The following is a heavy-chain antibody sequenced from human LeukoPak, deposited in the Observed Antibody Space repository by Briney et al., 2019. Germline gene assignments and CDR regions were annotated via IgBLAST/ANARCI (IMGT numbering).Heavy chain of an antibody. Sequence: ASVKVSFKASGYTFTGYYMHWVRQAPGQGREWMGWINPNSGGTNYAQKFQGWVTMTRDTSISTAYMELSRLRSDDTAVYYCARGGSGSYLSPAFYGMDVWGKGTTVTVSS. CDR1: GYTFTGYY. V-gene: IGHV1-2*04. J-gene: IGHJ6*04. CDR2: INPNSGGT. D-gene: IGHD3-10*01. CDR3: ARGGSGSYLSPAFYGMDV.